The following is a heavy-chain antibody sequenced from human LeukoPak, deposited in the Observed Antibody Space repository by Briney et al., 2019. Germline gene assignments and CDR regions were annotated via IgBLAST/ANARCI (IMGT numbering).Heavy chain of an antibody. Sequence: GGSLRLSCAASGFTSSSYAMSWVRQAPGKGLEWVSAISGSGGSTYYADSVRGRFTISRDNSKNTLYLQMNSLRAEDTAVYYCSGSSWYGYYYYGMDVWGQGTTVTVSS. CDR2: ISGSGGST. CDR3: SGSSWYGYYYYGMDV. CDR1: GFTSSSYA. J-gene: IGHJ6*02. V-gene: IGHV3-23*01. D-gene: IGHD6-13*01.